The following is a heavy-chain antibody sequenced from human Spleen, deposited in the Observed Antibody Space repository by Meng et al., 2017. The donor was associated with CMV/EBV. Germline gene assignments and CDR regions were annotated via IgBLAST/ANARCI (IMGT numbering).Heavy chain of an antibody. D-gene: IGHD3-10*01. CDR1: GFTFGDYA. Sequence: GESLKISCTASGFTFGDYAMSWVRQAPGKGLEWVGFIRSKAYGGTTEYAASVKGRFTISRDDSKSIAYLQMNSLRAEDMALYYCVKGHGFYVSGSYFDNWGQGTLVTVSS. CDR2: IRSKAYGGTT. J-gene: IGHJ4*02. CDR3: VKGHGFYVSGSYFDN. V-gene: IGHV3-49*04.